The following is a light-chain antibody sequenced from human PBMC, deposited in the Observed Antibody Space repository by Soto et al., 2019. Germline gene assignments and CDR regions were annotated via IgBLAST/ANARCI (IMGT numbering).Light chain of an antibody. CDR3: GTWDSSLSAVV. CDR1: SSNIGNNY. CDR2: DNN. J-gene: IGLJ2*01. V-gene: IGLV1-51*01. Sequence: QSVLTQPPSVSAAPGQKVTISCSGSSSNIGNNYVSWYQQLPGTAPKLLIYDNNKRPSGIPDRFSDSKSGTSATLGITGLQTGDEADYYCGTWDSSLSAVVFGGGTKLT.